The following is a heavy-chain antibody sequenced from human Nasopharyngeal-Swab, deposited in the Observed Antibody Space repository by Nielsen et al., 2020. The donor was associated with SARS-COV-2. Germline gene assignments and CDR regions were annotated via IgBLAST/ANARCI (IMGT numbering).Heavy chain of an antibody. Sequence: GGSLRLSCAASGFTFSSYWMHWVRQAPGERLVWVSRMNSDGSRTNYADSVKGRFTISRDNAKKTLYLQMNSLRAEDTAVYYCARVDVHDAFDIWGQGTMVTVSS. CDR3: ARVDVHDAFDI. CDR1: GFTFSSYW. V-gene: IGHV3-74*01. CDR2: MNSDGSRT. J-gene: IGHJ3*02. D-gene: IGHD3-16*01.